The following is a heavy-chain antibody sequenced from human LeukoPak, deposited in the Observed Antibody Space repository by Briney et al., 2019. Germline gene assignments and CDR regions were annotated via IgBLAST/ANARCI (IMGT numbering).Heavy chain of an antibody. D-gene: IGHD5-24*01. Sequence: ASVKVSCKASGGTFSSYAISWVRQAPGQGLEWMGRIIPILGIANYAQKFQGRVTITADKSTSTAYMELSSLRSEDTAVYYCARVPGRDGYPRAFDTWGQGTMVTVSS. CDR1: GGTFSSYA. CDR3: ARVPGRDGYPRAFDT. J-gene: IGHJ3*02. CDR2: IIPILGIA. V-gene: IGHV1-69*04.